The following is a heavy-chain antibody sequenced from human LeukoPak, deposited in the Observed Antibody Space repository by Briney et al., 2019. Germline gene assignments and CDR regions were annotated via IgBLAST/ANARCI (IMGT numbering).Heavy chain of an antibody. Sequence: KPSETLSLTCTVSGGSISSYYWSWVRQPPGKGLEWVGDIFYSGSTNYNPSLESRVTISPETSKIQLSLKMNSVTAADTAVYYCARTGYYGSGSSYYYGMDVWGQGTTVTVSS. CDR2: IFYSGST. CDR3: ARTGYYGSGSSYYYGMDV. J-gene: IGHJ6*02. V-gene: IGHV4-59*08. D-gene: IGHD3-10*01. CDR1: GGSISSYY.